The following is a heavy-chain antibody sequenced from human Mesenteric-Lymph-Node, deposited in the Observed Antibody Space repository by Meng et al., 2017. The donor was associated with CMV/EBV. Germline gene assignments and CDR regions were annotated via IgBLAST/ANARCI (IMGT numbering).Heavy chain of an antibody. CDR3: ARDRVLYGDYDSGFDY. J-gene: IGHJ4*02. D-gene: IGHD4-17*01. Sequence: GGSLRLSCAASGFTFSSYAMHWVRQAPGKGLEWVAVISYDGSNKYYADSVKGRFTISRDNSKNTLYLQMNSLRAEDTAVYYCARDRVLYGDYDSGFDYWGQGTLVTVSS. V-gene: IGHV3-30*04. CDR2: ISYDGSNK. CDR1: GFTFSSYA.